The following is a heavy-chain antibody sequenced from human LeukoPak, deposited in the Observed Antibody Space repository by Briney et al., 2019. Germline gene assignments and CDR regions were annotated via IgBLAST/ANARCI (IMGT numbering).Heavy chain of an antibody. J-gene: IGHJ5*02. CDR3: VRAAGSSSWST. D-gene: IGHD6-13*01. Sequence: SETLSLSCTVPGGSIGSDYWSWIRQPPRKGLEWIGYIYYSGSTDYNPSLKSRVTISVDTSMNQFSLKLRSVTAADTAVYYCVRAAGSSSWSTWGQGALVTVSS. CDR1: GGSIGSDY. V-gene: IGHV4-59*01. CDR2: IYYSGST.